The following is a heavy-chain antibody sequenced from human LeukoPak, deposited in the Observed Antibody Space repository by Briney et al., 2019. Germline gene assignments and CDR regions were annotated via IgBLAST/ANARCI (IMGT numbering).Heavy chain of an antibody. D-gene: IGHD2-2*01. CDR2: ISAYNGNT. J-gene: IGHJ4*02. CDR3: ARGGYCSSTSCYYYFDY. CDR1: GYTFTSYG. Sequence: ASVKVSCKASGYTFTSYGISWVRQAPGQGVGWMGCISAYNGNTNYAQKLQGRGTMTTDTSTSTAYMELRSLRSDDTAVYYCARGGYCSSTSCYYYFDYWGQGTLVTVSS. V-gene: IGHV1-18*01.